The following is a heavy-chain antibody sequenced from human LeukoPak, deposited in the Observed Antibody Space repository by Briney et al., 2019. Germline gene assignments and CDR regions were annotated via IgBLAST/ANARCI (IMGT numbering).Heavy chain of an antibody. Sequence: ASVKVSCKASGYTFTSYDINWVRQATGQGLEWMGWMNPNSGNTGYAQKFQGRVTITRNTSISTAYMELSSLRSEDTAVHYCARVSPAMAYYYYYYMDVWGKGTTVTVSS. D-gene: IGHD5-18*01. CDR2: MNPNSGNT. CDR3: ARVSPAMAYYYYYYMDV. J-gene: IGHJ6*03. CDR1: GYTFTSYD. V-gene: IGHV1-8*03.